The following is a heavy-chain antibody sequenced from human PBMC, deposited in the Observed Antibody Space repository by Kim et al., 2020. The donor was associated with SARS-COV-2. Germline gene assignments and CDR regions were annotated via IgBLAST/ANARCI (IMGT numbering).Heavy chain of an antibody. D-gene: IGHD3-10*01. Sequence: SETLSLTCAVYGGSFSGYYWSWIRQPPGKGLEWIGEINHSGSTNYNPSLKSRVTISVDTSKNQFSLKLSSVTAADTAVYYCAGGPYYYGSGSYLIDYWG. V-gene: IGHV4-34*01. CDR3: AGGPYYYGSGSYLIDY. J-gene: IGHJ4*01. CDR2: INHSGST. CDR1: GGSFSGYY.